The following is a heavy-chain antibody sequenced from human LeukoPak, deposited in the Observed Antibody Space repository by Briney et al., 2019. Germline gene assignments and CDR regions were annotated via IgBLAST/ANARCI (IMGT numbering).Heavy chain of an antibody. CDR3: AMSIRGRDGYPGHFPGHFDY. V-gene: IGHV3-23*01. CDR2: ISGSGGST. CDR1: GFTFSSYA. D-gene: IGHD5-24*01. Sequence: HPGGSLRLSCAASGFTFSSYAMSWVRQAPGKGLEWVSAISGSGGSTYYADSVKGRFTISRDNSKNTLYLQMNSLRAEDTAVYYCAMSIRGRDGYPGHFPGHFDYWGQGTLVTVSS. J-gene: IGHJ4*02.